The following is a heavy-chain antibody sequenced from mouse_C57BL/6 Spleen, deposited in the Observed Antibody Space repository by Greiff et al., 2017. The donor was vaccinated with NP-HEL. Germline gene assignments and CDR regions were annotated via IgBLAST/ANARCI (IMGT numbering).Heavy chain of an antibody. Sequence: VQLQQPGAELVMPGASVKLSCKASGYTFTSYWMHWVKQRPGQGLEWIGEIDPSDSYTNYNQKFKGKSTLTVDKSSSTAYMQLSSLTSEDSAVYYCARGGITTVVATDYAMDYWGQGTSVTVSS. J-gene: IGHJ4*01. CDR3: ARGGITTVVATDYAMDY. D-gene: IGHD1-1*01. CDR1: GYTFTSYW. V-gene: IGHV1-69*01. CDR2: IDPSDSYT.